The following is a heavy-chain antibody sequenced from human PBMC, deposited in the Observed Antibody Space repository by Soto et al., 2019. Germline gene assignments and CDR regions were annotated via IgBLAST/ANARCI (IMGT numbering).Heavy chain of an antibody. J-gene: IGHJ6*02. V-gene: IGHV1-18*01. Sequence: QVRLVQSRDEVKKPGASVKVSCKASGYTFNIYGVSWVRQAPGQGLEWVGWISAYKGKTEYAQTFEGRVTMPTDTARNTAYMELRGLRSDDTAVYYCARGSQAYQLIPNYFYRNGLDVWGQGTTVSVSS. CDR1: GYTFNIYG. D-gene: IGHD2-2*01. CDR3: ARGSQAYQLIPNYFYRNGLDV. CDR2: ISAYKGKT.